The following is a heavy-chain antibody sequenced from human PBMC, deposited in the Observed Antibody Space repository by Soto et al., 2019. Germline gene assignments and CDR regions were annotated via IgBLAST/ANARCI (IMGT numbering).Heavy chain of an antibody. Sequence: SETLSLTCTVSGGSISSSSYYWGWIRQPPGKGLEWIGSIYYSGSTYYNPSLKSRVTISVDTSKNQFSLKLSSVTAADTAVYYCARRDGGYDYGTDWFDPWGQGTLVTVSS. CDR3: ARRDGGYDYGTDWFDP. CDR1: GGSISSSSYY. J-gene: IGHJ5*02. D-gene: IGHD3-16*01. CDR2: IYYSGST. V-gene: IGHV4-39*01.